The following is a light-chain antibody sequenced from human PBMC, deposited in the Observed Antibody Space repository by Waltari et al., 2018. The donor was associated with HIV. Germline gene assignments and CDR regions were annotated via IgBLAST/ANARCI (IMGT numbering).Light chain of an antibody. V-gene: IGLV1-40*01. CDR1: SSNIGALYN. CDR3: QSYDNSLGGSVV. Sequence: QSVLPQPPSVSGAPGQRVTISCTGSSSNIGALYNENWYQQRPGTAPKLLIYGNSNRPSGVPDLFSGSKSGTSASLAITLIQAEYEADYYCQSYDNSLGGSVVFGGGTKLTVL. CDR2: GNS. J-gene: IGLJ2*01.